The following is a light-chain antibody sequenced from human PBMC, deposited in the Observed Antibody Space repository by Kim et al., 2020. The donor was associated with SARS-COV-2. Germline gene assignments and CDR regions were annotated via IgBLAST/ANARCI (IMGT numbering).Light chain of an antibody. V-gene: IGLV6-57*03. J-gene: IGLJ2*01. Sequence: TVIISCNRSTGSIASNCVQWSRQRPCSATPIVLHQDSQRPSGVPDRFSCSIDSSSNSASLTIAGLRTEDEADYYCQSYDSGNYVVFGGGTKLTVL. CDR2: QDS. CDR3: QSYDSGNYVV. CDR1: TGSIASNC.